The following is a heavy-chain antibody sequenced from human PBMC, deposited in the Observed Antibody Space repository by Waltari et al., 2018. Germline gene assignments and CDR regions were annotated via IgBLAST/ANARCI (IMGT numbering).Heavy chain of an antibody. CDR1: GLNFSRYW. D-gene: IGHD2-2*01. Sequence: EVQLVASGGGLVQPGGCLRLSYGGSGLNFSRYWMSLVRQTPGKGLQWVANINYDGSQKYYVDSVKGRFTISRDNAKNSVYLQMNSLRVEDTAVYYCAKSRGFEYWGQEALITVSS. V-gene: IGHV3-7*01. J-gene: IGHJ4*02. CDR3: AKSRGFEY. CDR2: INYDGSQK.